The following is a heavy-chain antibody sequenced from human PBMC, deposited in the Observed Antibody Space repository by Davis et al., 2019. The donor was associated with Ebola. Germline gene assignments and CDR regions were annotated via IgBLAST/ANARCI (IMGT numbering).Heavy chain of an antibody. Sequence: ASVKVSCKASGYTFTSYDINWVRQATGQGLEWVGWMNPNSGNTGYAQKFQGRVTMTRDTSISTAYMELSRLRSDDTAVYYCARVGDAVTTLDYWGQGTLVTVSS. CDR1: GYTFTSYD. J-gene: IGHJ4*02. CDR2: MNPNSGNT. D-gene: IGHD4-17*01. V-gene: IGHV1-8*01. CDR3: ARVGDAVTTLDY.